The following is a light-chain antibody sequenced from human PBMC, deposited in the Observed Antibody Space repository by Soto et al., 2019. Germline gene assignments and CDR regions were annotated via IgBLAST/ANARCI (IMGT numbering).Light chain of an antibody. V-gene: IGKV1-33*01. CDR2: DAS. J-gene: IGKJ3*01. Sequence: DIQMTQSPSSLSASVGDRVTITCQASHDITSYLNWYQHKPGKAPKLLIYDASILEAGVPSRFSGSGSGTDFTLAITGLQPEDVATYYCQKGDYLPILGPGTTVDFK. CDR3: QKGDYLPI. CDR1: HDITSY.